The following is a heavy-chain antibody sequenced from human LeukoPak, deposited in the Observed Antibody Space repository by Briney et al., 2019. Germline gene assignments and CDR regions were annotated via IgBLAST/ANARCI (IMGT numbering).Heavy chain of an antibody. CDR2: IKSKNHSGST. Sequence: GGALRLSCAASGFSFSNAWMRWVRQAAGKGLEGVGRIKSKNHSGSTDYAPPVKGRFTISRDDSKNPLSLQMNSLKTEDTAVYYCAWGPGCYYYGMDVWGQGTTVTVSS. CDR1: GFSFSNAW. CDR3: AWGPGCYYYGMDV. D-gene: IGHD3-16*01. V-gene: IGHV3-15*01. J-gene: IGHJ6*02.